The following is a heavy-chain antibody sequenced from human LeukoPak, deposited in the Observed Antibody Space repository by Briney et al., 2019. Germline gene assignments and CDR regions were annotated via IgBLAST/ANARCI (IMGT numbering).Heavy chain of an antibody. CDR3: ARSGEITMIVTDHSWFDP. V-gene: IGHV1-69*05. J-gene: IGHJ5*02. CDR1: GGTFSSYA. D-gene: IGHD3-22*01. CDR2: IIPIFGTA. Sequence: GSSVKVSCKASGGTFSSYAISWVRQAPGQGLEWMGGIIPIFGTANYAQKFQGRVTITTDEFTSTAYMELSSLRSEDTAVYYCARSGEITMIVTDHSWFDPWGQETLVTVSS.